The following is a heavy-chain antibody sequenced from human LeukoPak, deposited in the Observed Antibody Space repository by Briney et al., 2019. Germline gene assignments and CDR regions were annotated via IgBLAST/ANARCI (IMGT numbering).Heavy chain of an antibody. J-gene: IGHJ4*02. Sequence: GGSLRLSCAASGFTFRRYGMTWVRQAPGKGLDWVSSVSDSGRNTYYADSVKGRFAISRDNSRNTLYLQMNSLRAEDTGVYYCAREYHDSSGYLDYWGQGTLVTVSS. CDR3: AREYHDSSGYLDY. D-gene: IGHD3-22*01. CDR2: VSDSGRNT. CDR1: GFTFRRYG. V-gene: IGHV3-23*01.